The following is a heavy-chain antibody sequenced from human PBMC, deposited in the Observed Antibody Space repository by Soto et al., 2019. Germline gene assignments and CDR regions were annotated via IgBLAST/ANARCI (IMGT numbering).Heavy chain of an antibody. CDR1: GFTFGDYA. V-gene: IGHV3-49*03. Sequence: PGGSLRLSCTASGFTFGDYAMSWFRQAPGKGLEWVGFIRSKAFGGTTEYAASVKGRFTISRDDSKSIAYLQMNSLKTEDTAVYYCTRAEVGAALPYYYYGMDVWGQGTTVTVSS. D-gene: IGHD6-6*01. CDR2: IRSKAFGGTT. CDR3: TRAEVGAALPYYYYGMDV. J-gene: IGHJ6*02.